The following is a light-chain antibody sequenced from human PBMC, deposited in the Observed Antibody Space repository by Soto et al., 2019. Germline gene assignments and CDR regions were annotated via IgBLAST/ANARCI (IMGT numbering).Light chain of an antibody. CDR1: QSVSSSN. V-gene: IGKV3-20*01. Sequence: EIVLTQSPGTLSLSPGERATLSCRASQSVSSSNLAWYQQKPGQAPRLLIYDASNRATGIPDRFSGSASGTDFTLTINRMEPEDFAVYYCQLYGISPHFGQGTRLE. CDR3: QLYGISPH. CDR2: DAS. J-gene: IGKJ5*01.